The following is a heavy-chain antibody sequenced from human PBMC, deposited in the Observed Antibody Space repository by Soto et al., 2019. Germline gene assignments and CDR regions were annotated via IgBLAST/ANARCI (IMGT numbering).Heavy chain of an antibody. V-gene: IGHV3-30*03. J-gene: IGHJ4*02. CDR3: ASQDSGYDYFFDY. CDR1: GFTFSSYG. Sequence: GGSLRLSCAASGFTFSSYGMHWVRQAPGKGLEWVAVISYDGSNKYYADSVKGRFTISRDNSKNTLYLQMNSLRAEDTSVYYCASQDSGYDYFFDYGGQGTLVTVSS. D-gene: IGHD5-12*01. CDR2: ISYDGSNK.